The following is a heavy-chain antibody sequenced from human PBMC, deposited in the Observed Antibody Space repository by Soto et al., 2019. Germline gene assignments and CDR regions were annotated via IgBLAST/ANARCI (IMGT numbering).Heavy chain of an antibody. D-gene: IGHD3-22*01. CDR3: ACLYYYDSSGLDY. CDR2: IYYSGST. J-gene: IGHJ4*02. V-gene: IGHV4-39*01. Sequence: SETLSLTCTVSGGSISSSSYYWGWIRQPPGKGLEWIGSIYYSGSTYYNPSLKSRVTISVDTSKNQFSLKQSSVTAADTAVYYCACLYYYDSSGLDYWGQGTLVTVSS. CDR1: GGSISSSSYY.